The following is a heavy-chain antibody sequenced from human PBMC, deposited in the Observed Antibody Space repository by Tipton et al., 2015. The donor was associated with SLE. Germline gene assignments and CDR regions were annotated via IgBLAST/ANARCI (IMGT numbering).Heavy chain of an antibody. CDR3: ARRMGMVIAPDY. J-gene: IGHJ4*02. D-gene: IGHD2-21*01. CDR2: IYPGDSDT. CDR1: GYSFSNYW. V-gene: IGHV5-51*03. Sequence: VQLVQSGAEVKKPGESLKISCKGSGYSFSNYWIDWVRQLPGKGLEWMGIIYPGDSDTRYSPSFQGQVTISADKSISTAYLQWSSLKASDTAIYFCARRMGMVIAPDYWGQGTLVTVSS.